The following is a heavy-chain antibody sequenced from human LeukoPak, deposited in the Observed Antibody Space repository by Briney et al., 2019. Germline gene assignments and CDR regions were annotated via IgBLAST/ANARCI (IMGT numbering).Heavy chain of an antibody. CDR1: GFTFSSYG. D-gene: IGHD5-12*01. J-gene: IGHJ4*02. CDR3: ARSEATASGAPFDY. V-gene: IGHV3-30*02. CDR2: IHHDGSNK. Sequence: GGSLRLSCAASGFTFSSYGMHWVRQAPGKGLDWVAFIHHDGSNKYYADSVKGRFTISRDNSKNTLYLQMNSLRAEDTAVYYCARSEATASGAPFDYWGQGTLVTVSS.